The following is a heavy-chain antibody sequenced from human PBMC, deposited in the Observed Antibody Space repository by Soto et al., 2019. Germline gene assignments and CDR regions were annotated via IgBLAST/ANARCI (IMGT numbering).Heavy chain of an antibody. D-gene: IGHD2-15*01. V-gene: IGHV1-24*01. CDR3: ATLPYCSGGSCYELDI. Sequence: ASVKLSCKVSGYTLTELSMHWVRQAPGKGLEWMGGFDPEDGETIYAQKFQGRVTMTEDTSTDTAYMKLSSLRSEDTAVYYCATLPYCSGGSCYELDIWGQGTMVTVSS. J-gene: IGHJ3*02. CDR2: FDPEDGET. CDR1: GYTLTELS.